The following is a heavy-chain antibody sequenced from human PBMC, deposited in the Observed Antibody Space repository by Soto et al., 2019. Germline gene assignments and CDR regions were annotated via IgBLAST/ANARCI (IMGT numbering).Heavy chain of an antibody. D-gene: IGHD5-12*01. J-gene: IGHJ4*02. Sequence: SQTLSLPCAVYGGSFSGYYWSWIRQPPGKGLEWIGEINHSGSTNYNPSLKSRVTISVDTSKNQFSLKLSSVTAADTAVYYCARAPGGYSGQGSFDYWGQGTLVTVSS. CDR1: GGSFSGYY. CDR2: INHSGST. CDR3: ARAPGGYSGQGSFDY. V-gene: IGHV4-34*01.